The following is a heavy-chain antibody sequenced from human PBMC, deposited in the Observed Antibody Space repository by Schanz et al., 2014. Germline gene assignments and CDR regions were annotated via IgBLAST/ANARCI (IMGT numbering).Heavy chain of an antibody. Sequence: QVQLVQSGAEVKKPGSSVKVSCKASGGTFSSFGINWVRQAPGQGLEWMGRIIPSLGLAKYEQKFQDKVTITADTSTTTAYMELSSLRSEDTAVHYCARGRGFYDYWGQGTLVTVSS. J-gene: IGHJ4*02. V-gene: IGHV1-69*02. D-gene: IGHD3-10*01. CDR3: ARGRGFYDY. CDR1: GGTFSSFG. CDR2: IIPSLGLA.